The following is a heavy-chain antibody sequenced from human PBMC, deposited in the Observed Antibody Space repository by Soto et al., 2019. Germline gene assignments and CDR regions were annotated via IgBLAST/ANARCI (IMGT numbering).Heavy chain of an antibody. J-gene: IGHJ5*02. Sequence: QVQLVESGGGVVQPGRSLRLSCAASEFTFRSYGMHWVRQAPGKGLEWVAVIWYDGSDKYYGDSVRGRFTISRDNSKNTLYLQMNSLSAEDTAVYYCARGYYRGTYRGPGGSWGQGTLVTVSS. CDR2: IWYDGSDK. CDR1: EFTFRSYG. CDR3: ARGYYRGTYRGPGGS. V-gene: IGHV3-33*01. D-gene: IGHD1-26*01.